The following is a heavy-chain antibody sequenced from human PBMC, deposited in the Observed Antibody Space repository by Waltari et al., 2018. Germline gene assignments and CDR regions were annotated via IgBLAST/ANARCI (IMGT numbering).Heavy chain of an antibody. J-gene: IGHJ4*02. CDR1: VGTFSSYA. CDR2: IIPIFGTA. D-gene: IGHD3-22*01. Sequence: QVQLVQSGAEVKKPGSSVKVSCKASVGTFSSYAISWVRQAPGQGLEWMGGIIPIFGTANYAQKFQGRVTITADESTSTAYMELSSLRSEDTAVYYCARDADRATVGLYYFDYWGQGTLVTVSS. CDR3: ARDADRATVGLYYFDY. V-gene: IGHV1-69*12.